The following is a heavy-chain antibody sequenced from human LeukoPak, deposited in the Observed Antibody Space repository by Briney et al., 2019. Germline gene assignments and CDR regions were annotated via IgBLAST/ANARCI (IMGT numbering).Heavy chain of an antibody. J-gene: IGHJ4*02. CDR1: GYTFIGYY. D-gene: IGHD5/OR15-5a*01. V-gene: IGHV1-2*02. Sequence: ASVKVSCKTSGYTFIGYYLHWVRQAPGQGLEWMGWISPNTGATKYAQTFQGRVTMTRDTSITTAYMEVSRLRYDDTAVYYCARDSVYDYWGQGTLVTVSS. CDR3: ARDSVYDY. CDR2: ISPNTGAT.